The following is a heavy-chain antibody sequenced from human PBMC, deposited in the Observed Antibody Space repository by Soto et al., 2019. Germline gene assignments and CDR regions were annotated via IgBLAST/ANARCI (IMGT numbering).Heavy chain of an antibody. J-gene: IGHJ5*02. CDR1: GGSISSYY. V-gene: IGHV4-4*07. CDR3: ARDEGGYCSSTSFYTPVIDWFDP. Sequence: QVQLQESGPGLVKPSETLSLTCTVSGGSISSYYWSWIRQPAGKGLEWIGRIYTSGSTNYNPSLKSRVTMSVDTSKNQFSLKLSSVTAADTAVYYCARDEGGYCSSTSFYTPVIDWFDPWGQGTLVTVSS. D-gene: IGHD2-2*02. CDR2: IYTSGST.